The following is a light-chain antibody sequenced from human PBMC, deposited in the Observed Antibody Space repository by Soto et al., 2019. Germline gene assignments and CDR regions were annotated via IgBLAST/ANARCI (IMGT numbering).Light chain of an antibody. Sequence: QSALTQPPSASGSPGQSVTISCTGTSSDVGGYNYVSWYQQHPGKAPKLMIYEVSKRPSGVPDRFSGSKSGNTASLTVSGLQAEDEADYHCSSYPGSNFWVFGGGTKLTVL. V-gene: IGLV2-8*01. CDR1: SSDVGGYNY. CDR2: EVS. CDR3: SSYPGSNFWV. J-gene: IGLJ3*02.